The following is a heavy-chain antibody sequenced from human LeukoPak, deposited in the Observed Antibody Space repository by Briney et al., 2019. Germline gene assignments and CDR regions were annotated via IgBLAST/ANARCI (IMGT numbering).Heavy chain of an antibody. J-gene: IGHJ4*02. V-gene: IGHV3-23*01. CDR3: ANTDSSGYYYGSPGD. CDR2: ISGSGGST. Sequence: GSLRLSCAASGFTFSSYAMSWVRQAPGKGLEWVSAISGSGGSTYYADSVKGRFTISRDNSKNTLYLQMNSLRAEDTAVYYCANTDSSGYYYGSPGDWGQETLVTVSS. D-gene: IGHD3-22*01. CDR1: GFTFSSYA.